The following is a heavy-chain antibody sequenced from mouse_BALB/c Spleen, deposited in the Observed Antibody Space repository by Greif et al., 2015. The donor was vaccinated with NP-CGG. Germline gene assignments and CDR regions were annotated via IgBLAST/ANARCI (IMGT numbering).Heavy chain of an antibody. Sequence: EVQLQQSGAELGKPGASVKLSCTASGFTIKDTYMHWVKQRPEQGLEWIGRIATANGDIKYDPKFQGKATITVDTSSNSAFLPLSSLTSEDTSIYYYAHAYYTSLGFAYWGRGPLVTVSA. V-gene: IGHV14-3*02. D-gene: IGHD2-12*01. CDR2: IATANGDI. J-gene: IGHJ3*01. CDR3: AHAYYTSLGFAY. CDR1: GFTIKDTY.